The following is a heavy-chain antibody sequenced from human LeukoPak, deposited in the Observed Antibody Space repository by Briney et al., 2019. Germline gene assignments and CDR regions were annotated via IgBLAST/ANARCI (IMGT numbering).Heavy chain of an antibody. D-gene: IGHD2-15*01. Sequence: SETLSLTCTVSGGSISSYYWSWIRQPPGKGLEWIGYIYYSGSTDSNPSLKSRVTISVDTSKHQISLKLSSVTAADTAVYYCARTYCRGGSCHFDYWGQGTLVTVSS. CDR1: GGSISSYY. V-gene: IGHV4-59*08. CDR2: IYYSGST. CDR3: ARTYCRGGSCHFDY. J-gene: IGHJ4*02.